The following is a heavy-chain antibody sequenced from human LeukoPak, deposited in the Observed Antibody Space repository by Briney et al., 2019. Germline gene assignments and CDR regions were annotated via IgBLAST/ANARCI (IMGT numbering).Heavy chain of an antibody. CDR1: GGSISSGSYY. V-gene: IGHV4-61*02. CDR3: ARDAGYDFWSGYRETWYFDL. CDR2: IYTSGST. J-gene: IGHJ2*01. Sequence: SQTLSLTRTVSGGSISSGSYYWSWIRQPAGKGLEWIGRIYTSGSTNYNPSLKSRVTISVDTSKNQFSLKLSSVTAADTAVYYCARDAGYDFWSGYRETWYFDLWGRGTLVTVSS. D-gene: IGHD3-3*01.